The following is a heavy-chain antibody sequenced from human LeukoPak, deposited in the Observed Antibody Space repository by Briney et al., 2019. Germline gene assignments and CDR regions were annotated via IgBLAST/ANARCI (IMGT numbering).Heavy chain of an antibody. Sequence: GGSLRFSCAASAFTFRPYAMIWVRQAPGKGLEWVSAISGSGGSTYYADSVKGRFTISRDNSKNTLYLQMNSLRAEDTAVYYCAKDRRMVHKADNDYWGQGTLVTVSS. D-gene: IGHD3-10*01. CDR1: AFTFRPYA. V-gene: IGHV3-23*01. J-gene: IGHJ4*02. CDR2: ISGSGGST. CDR3: AKDRRMVHKADNDY.